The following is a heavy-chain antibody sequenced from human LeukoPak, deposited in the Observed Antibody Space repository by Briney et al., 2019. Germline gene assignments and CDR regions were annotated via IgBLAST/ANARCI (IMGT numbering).Heavy chain of an antibody. CDR1: GFTFSSYS. V-gene: IGHV3-53*01. Sequence: GGSLRLSCAASGFTFSSYSMNWVRQAPGKGLEWVSVIYSRGSTYYADSVKGRFTISRDNSKNTLYLQMNSLRAEDTAVYYCARDALWFGENDYWGQGTLVTVSS. CDR3: ARDALWFGENDY. J-gene: IGHJ4*02. CDR2: IYSRGST. D-gene: IGHD3-10*01.